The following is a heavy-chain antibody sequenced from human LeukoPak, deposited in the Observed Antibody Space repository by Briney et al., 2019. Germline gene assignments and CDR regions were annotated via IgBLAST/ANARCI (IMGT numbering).Heavy chain of an antibody. V-gene: IGHV4-38-2*02. CDR1: GYSITSDYY. Sequence: SETLSLTCAVSGYSITSDYYWGWIRQPPGKGLEWIGSIYHSGCTYYHPSLRSRVTISVDTSQNQFSLKLSSVTAADTAVYYCARERRGITGTSPGYYMDVWGKGTTVTVSS. D-gene: IGHD1-7*01. J-gene: IGHJ6*03. CDR2: IYHSGCT. CDR3: ARERRGITGTSPGYYMDV.